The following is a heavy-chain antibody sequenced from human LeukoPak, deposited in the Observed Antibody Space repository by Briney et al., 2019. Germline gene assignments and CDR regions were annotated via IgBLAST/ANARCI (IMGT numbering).Heavy chain of an antibody. CDR1: GGTFSSYA. D-gene: IGHD3-3*01. CDR3: ARVKYDFWSGYFDY. Sequence: SVKVSCKASGGTFSSYAISRVRQAPGQGLEWMGGIIPIFGTANYAQKFQGRVTITTDESTSTAYMELSSLRSEDTAVYYCARVKYDFWSGYFDYWGQGTLVTVSS. CDR2: IIPIFGTA. V-gene: IGHV1-69*05. J-gene: IGHJ4*02.